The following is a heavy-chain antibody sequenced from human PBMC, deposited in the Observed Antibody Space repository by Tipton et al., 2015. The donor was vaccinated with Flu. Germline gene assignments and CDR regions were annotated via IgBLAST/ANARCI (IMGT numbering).Heavy chain of an antibody. V-gene: IGHV3-66*02. CDR1: GFTVSSNY. Sequence: QLVQSGGGLVQPGGSLRLSCAASGFTVSSNYMSWVRQAPGKGLEWVSVIYSGGSTYYADSVKGRFTISRDNSKNTLYLQMNSLRAEDTAVYYCAGNYYDSHRYFDIWGRGTLVTVSS. J-gene: IGHJ2*01. CDR2: IYSGGST. CDR3: AGNYYDSHRYFDI. D-gene: IGHD3-22*01.